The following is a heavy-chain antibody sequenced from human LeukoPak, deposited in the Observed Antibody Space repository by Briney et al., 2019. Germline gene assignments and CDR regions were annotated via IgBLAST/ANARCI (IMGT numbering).Heavy chain of an antibody. Sequence: SETLSLTCTVSGGSVSSDYWSWIRQPPGKGLEWIGYISYTGNTNYNPSLKSRVTISLDTSKNQFSLKLSSVTAADTAVYYCARGGAHYGDFYFDYWGQGTLVTVSS. CDR3: ARGGAHYGDFYFDY. CDR1: GGSVSSDY. CDR2: ISYTGNT. J-gene: IGHJ4*02. D-gene: IGHD4-17*01. V-gene: IGHV4-59*02.